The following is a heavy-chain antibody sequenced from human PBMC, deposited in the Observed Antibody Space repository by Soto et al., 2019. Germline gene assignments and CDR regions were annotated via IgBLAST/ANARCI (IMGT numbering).Heavy chain of an antibody. Sequence: SETLSLTCAVYGGSFSGYYWSWIRQPPGKGLEWIGEINHSGSTNYNPSLKSRVTISVDTSKNQFSLKLSSVTAADTAVYYCARGYGSGSYYKVRYYYYMDVWGKGTTVTVSS. CDR3: ARGYGSGSYYKVRYYYYMDV. J-gene: IGHJ6*03. V-gene: IGHV4-34*01. D-gene: IGHD3-10*01. CDR2: INHSGST. CDR1: GGSFSGYY.